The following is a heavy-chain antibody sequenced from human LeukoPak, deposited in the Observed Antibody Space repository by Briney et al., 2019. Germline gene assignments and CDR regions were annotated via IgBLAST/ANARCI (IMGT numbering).Heavy chain of an antibody. CDR1: GGPINNYY. J-gene: IGHJ4*02. CDR3: ARGDSSGYFSLDY. V-gene: IGHV4-59*01. Sequence: SETLSLTCTVSGGPINNYYWSWIRQPPGKGLEWIGYIYYSGSTNYNPSLKSRVTISVDMSKNQFSLRLSSVTVADTAMYYCARGDSSGYFSLDYWGQGTLVTVSS. CDR2: IYYSGST. D-gene: IGHD3-22*01.